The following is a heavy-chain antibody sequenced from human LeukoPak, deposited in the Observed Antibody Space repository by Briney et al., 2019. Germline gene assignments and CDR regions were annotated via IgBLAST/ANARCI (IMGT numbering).Heavy chain of an antibody. CDR1: GFSFSNYT. Sequence: PGGSLRLSCAASGFSFSNYTMHWVRQAPGKGLEWVAVISFDGTNKNYADSVKGRFTISRDNSKNTLYLQMNSLRAEDTAVYYCAKSPGSSPGYWGQGTLVTVSS. J-gene: IGHJ4*02. CDR2: ISFDGTNK. D-gene: IGHD6-13*01. CDR3: AKSPGSSPGY. V-gene: IGHV3-30-3*02.